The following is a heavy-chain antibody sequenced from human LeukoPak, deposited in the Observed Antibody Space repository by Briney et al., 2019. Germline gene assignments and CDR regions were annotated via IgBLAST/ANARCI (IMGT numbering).Heavy chain of an antibody. CDR3: ARLGGYYDPPDY. Sequence: SETLSLTCTVSGGSIRSSTYYWAWIRQPPGKGREWTGTIHHSGDTYYNPSLKSRVTISVDTSKNQFSLNLSSVTAADTAVYYCARLGGYYDPPDYWGQGTLVTVSS. CDR2: IHHSGDT. J-gene: IGHJ4*02. D-gene: IGHD3-22*01. V-gene: IGHV4-39*01. CDR1: GGSIRSSTYY.